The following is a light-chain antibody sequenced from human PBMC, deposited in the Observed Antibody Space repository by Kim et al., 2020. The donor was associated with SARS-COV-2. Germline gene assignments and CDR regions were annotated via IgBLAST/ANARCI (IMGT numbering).Light chain of an antibody. J-gene: IGLJ3*02. CDR1: SSDVGNYNL. CDR2: AAT. CDR3: CSYAGSSRM. V-gene: IGLV2-23*01. Sequence: QSALTQPASVSGSPGQSITISCTGTSSDVGNYNLVSWYQHHPGKAPKLMIYAATERPSGVSNRFSGSTSGSAASLTISGLQAEDEAEYYCCSYAGSSRMFGGGTKSPS.